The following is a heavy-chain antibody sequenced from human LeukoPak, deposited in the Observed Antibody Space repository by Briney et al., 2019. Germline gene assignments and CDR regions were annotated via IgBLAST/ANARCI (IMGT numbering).Heavy chain of an antibody. D-gene: IGHD6-13*01. CDR3: ATRYSSRDF. Sequence: PGGSLRLSCKASRFTFSTYWMTWVRQAPGKGLEWVANINQDGSEKYYVGSVKGRFTVSRDNAKNSMYLQMNSLRAEDTAVYYCATRYSSRDFRGQGTLVTVSS. J-gene: IGHJ4*02. V-gene: IGHV3-7*03. CDR1: RFTFSTYW. CDR2: INQDGSEK.